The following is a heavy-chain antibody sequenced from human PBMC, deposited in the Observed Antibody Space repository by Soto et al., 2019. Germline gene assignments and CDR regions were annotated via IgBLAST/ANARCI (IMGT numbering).Heavy chain of an antibody. CDR2: IWYDGSNK. V-gene: IGHV3-30*02. D-gene: IGHD6-19*01. CDR3: ARDDRIAVAGTEYYYYGMDV. CDR1: GFTFSSYG. Sequence: AGGSLRLSCAASGFTFSSYGMHWVRQAPGKGLEWVALIWYDGSNKYYADSVKGRFTISRDNSKNTLYLQMNSLRAEDTAVYYCARDDRIAVAGTEYYYYGMDVWGQGTTVTVSS. J-gene: IGHJ6*02.